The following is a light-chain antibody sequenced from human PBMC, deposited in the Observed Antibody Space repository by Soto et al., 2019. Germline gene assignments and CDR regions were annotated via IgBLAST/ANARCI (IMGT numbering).Light chain of an antibody. CDR2: DAS. CDR1: QSVSYY. V-gene: IGKV3-20*01. CDR3: QQYSSSPAT. Sequence: EIVLTQSPGTLSLSPGERATLSCRASQSVSYYLAWYQQKPGQAPRLLIYDASSRATGVPDRFSGSGSGTDFTLTISRLEPEDFAVYSCQQYSSSPATFGQGTKVDI. J-gene: IGKJ1*01.